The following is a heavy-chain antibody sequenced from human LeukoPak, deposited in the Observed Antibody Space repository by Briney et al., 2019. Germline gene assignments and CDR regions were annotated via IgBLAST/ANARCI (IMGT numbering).Heavy chain of an antibody. D-gene: IGHD3-9*01. CDR1: GGSIGSYY. J-gene: IGHJ4*02. CDR3: VRGNDILTRSGRIFDY. V-gene: IGHV4-59*04. Sequence: SETLSLTCTVSGGSIGSYYWSWIRQPPGKGLECIGYIYASGSTYYNPSLKSRVTMSVDRSKNQFSLKLTSVTAADTAVYYCVRGNDILTRSGRIFDYWGQGTLVTVSS. CDR2: IYASGST.